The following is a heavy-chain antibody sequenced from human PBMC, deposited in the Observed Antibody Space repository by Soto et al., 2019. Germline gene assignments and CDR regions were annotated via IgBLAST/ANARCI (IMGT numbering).Heavy chain of an antibody. CDR1: GGTFSSYA. Sequence: SVKVSCKASGGTFSSYAISWVRQAPGQGLEWMGGIIPIFGTANYAQKFQGRVTITADESTSTAYMELSSLRSEDTAVYYCARVRGGALDDQDQYYYYYYGMDVWGQGTTVTV. D-gene: IGHD1-26*01. CDR2: IIPIFGTA. CDR3: ARVRGGALDDQDQYYYYYYGMDV. V-gene: IGHV1-69*13. J-gene: IGHJ6*02.